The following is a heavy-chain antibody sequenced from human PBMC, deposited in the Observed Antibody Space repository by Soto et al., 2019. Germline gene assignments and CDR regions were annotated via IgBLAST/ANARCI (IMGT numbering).Heavy chain of an antibody. J-gene: IGHJ4*02. V-gene: IGHV3-74*01. CDR1: GFTFSNYP. D-gene: IGHD2-8*01. Sequence: EVQLVESGGDLVQPGGSLRLSCAASGFTFSNYPMYWVRQTPGKGLVWVSRISSDGRSTIYADSVKGRFTISRDNARNTLYLKMNTLRAEDTAVYYCGRVGNGEGYYWGQGILVTVSS. CDR3: GRVGNGEGYY. CDR2: ISSDGRST.